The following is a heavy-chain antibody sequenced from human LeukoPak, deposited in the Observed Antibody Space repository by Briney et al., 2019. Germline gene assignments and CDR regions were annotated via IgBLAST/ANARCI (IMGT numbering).Heavy chain of an antibody. J-gene: IGHJ4*02. D-gene: IGHD2-2*01. CDR2: IYYSGST. CDR1: GGSISSHY. Sequence: PSETLSLTCTVSGGSISSHYWSWIRQPPGKGLEWIGYIYYSGSTNYNPSLKSRVTISVDTSKNQFSLKLSSVTAADTAVYYCARYKVRAAKFDYWGQGTLVTVSS. V-gene: IGHV4-59*11. CDR3: ARYKVRAAKFDY.